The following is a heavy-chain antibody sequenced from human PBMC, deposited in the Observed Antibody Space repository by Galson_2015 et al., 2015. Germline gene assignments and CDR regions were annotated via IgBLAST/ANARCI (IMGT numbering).Heavy chain of an antibody. Sequence: QSGAEVIKPGESLRISCKGSGYSFTNYWISWVRQLPGKGLEWMGRIDPSDSYTNYSPSFQGNVTISADKSISTAYLQWSSLKASDTAIYYCARHQADSAGKYYFDDWGQGALVTVSS. J-gene: IGHJ4*02. CDR2: IDPSDSYT. D-gene: IGHD6-19*01. V-gene: IGHV5-10-1*01. CDR1: GYSFTNYW. CDR3: ARHQADSAGKYYFDD.